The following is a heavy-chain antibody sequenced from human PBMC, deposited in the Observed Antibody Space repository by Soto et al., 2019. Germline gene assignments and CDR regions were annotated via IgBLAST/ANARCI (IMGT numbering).Heavy chain of an antibody. CDR1: GCTISSGAYY. CDR2: IYDTCTT. Sequence: PSGTLSLSCTVSGCTISSGAYYWDWIGQPPGKGLEWIGYIYDTCTTNYNPSLKSRANLTVDPAKNRFSLNLTAVSASDTAVYYCARGDSFHPWGQGTLVTVSS. J-gene: IGHJ5*02. V-gene: IGHV4-30-4*01. CDR3: ARGDSFHP.